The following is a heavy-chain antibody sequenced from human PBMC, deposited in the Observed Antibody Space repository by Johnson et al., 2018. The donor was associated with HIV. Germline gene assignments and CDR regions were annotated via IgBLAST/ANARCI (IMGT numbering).Heavy chain of an antibody. J-gene: IGHJ3*02. CDR2: ISYDGSNK. Sequence: QVQLVESGGGVVQPGRSLRLSCVASGFTFSSYGIHWVRQAPGKGLEWVAIISYDGSNKYYADSVKGRFTISRDNSKNTLYLQMNSLRAEDTAVYYCARDQVVEMATIIGDDAFDIWGQGTMVTVSS. CDR3: ARDQVVEMATIIGDDAFDI. CDR1: GFTFSSYG. V-gene: IGHV3-30*03. D-gene: IGHD5-24*01.